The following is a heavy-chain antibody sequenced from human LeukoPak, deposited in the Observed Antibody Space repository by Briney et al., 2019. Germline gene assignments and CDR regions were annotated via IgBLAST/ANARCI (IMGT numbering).Heavy chain of an antibody. CDR3: ARGRLGYCSGSSCYPNFTPFDY. CDR2: INHSGST. V-gene: IGHV4-34*01. Sequence: SETLSLICAVYGGSFSGYYWSWIRQPPGKGLEWVGEINHSGSTNYNPSLKSRVTISVDTSKNQFSLKLSSVTAADTAVYYCARGRLGYCSGSSCYPNFTPFDYWGQGTLVTVSS. J-gene: IGHJ4*02. CDR1: GGSFSGYY. D-gene: IGHD2-15*01.